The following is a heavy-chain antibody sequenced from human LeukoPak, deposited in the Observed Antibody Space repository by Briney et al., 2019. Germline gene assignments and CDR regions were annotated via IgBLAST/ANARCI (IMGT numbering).Heavy chain of an antibody. CDR2: INVGNGDT. CDR3: ARGPGRQWPENVDFDY. J-gene: IGHJ4*02. D-gene: IGHD6-19*01. CDR1: GYTFTNYV. Sequence: ASVKVSCKASGYTFTNYVIHWVRRAPGQRPEWMGWINVGNGDTKYSQKFQGRVTIARDTSASTAYMELSSLRSEDTAVYYCARGPGRQWPENVDFDYWGQGTLVTVSS. V-gene: IGHV1-3*01.